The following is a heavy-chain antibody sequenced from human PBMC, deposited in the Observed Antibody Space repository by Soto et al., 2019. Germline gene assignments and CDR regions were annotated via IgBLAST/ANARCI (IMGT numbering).Heavy chain of an antibody. J-gene: IGHJ4*02. CDR3: ARDRYYYGSGSYEVDY. Sequence: ASVKVSCKASGYTFTSYYMHWVRQAPGQGLEWMGIINTSGGSTTYAQRFQGRVTMTRDTSTSTVYMELSSLRSEDTAVYYCARDRYYYGSGSYEVDYWGQGTLVTVSS. D-gene: IGHD3-10*01. CDR2: INTSGGST. V-gene: IGHV1-46*01. CDR1: GYTFTSYY.